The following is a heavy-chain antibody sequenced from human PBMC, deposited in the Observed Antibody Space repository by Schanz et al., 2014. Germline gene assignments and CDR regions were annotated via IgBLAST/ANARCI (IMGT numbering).Heavy chain of an antibody. J-gene: IGHJ6*03. CDR2: ISSSSSYI. CDR1: GFTFSSYA. CDR3: ARPSDSSWYMDV. D-gene: IGHD2-21*02. V-gene: IGHV3-21*01. Sequence: VQLVESGGGVAQPGRSLRLSCAASGFTFSSYAMTWVRQAPGKGLEWVSSISSSSSYISYADSVKGRFTISRDNAKNSLYLQMNSLRAEDTAVYYCARPSDSSWYMDVWGKGTTVTVSS.